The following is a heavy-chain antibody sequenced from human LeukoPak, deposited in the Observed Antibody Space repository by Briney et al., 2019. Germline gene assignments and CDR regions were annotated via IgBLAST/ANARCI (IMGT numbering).Heavy chain of an antibody. Sequence: GGSLRLSCVVSGFTFSNYAMGWVRQAPGKGLEWVSVIYSGGSTYYADSVKGRFTISRDNSKNTLYLQMNSLRAEDTAVYYCARNFTYCRGGSCYSEDAFDIWGQGTMVTVSS. CDR2: IYSGGST. CDR3: ARNFTYCRGGSCYSEDAFDI. V-gene: IGHV3-53*01. CDR1: GFTFSNYA. D-gene: IGHD2-15*01. J-gene: IGHJ3*02.